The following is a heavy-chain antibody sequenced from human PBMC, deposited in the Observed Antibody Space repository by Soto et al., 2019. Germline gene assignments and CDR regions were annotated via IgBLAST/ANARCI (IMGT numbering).Heavy chain of an antibody. CDR3: ATGREAPPS. J-gene: IGHJ5*02. Sequence: EVQLVESGGDLAKPGGSLRLSCAVSGFTFSYAWMNWVRQAPGKGLEWVGRIKSKTDGGTTDYAAPVKGRFTISRDDSRNMLFLQMSSLKPEDTAEYSCATGREAPPSWGPGTRVTV. CDR2: IKSKTDGGTT. CDR1: GFTFSYAW. V-gene: IGHV3-15*07.